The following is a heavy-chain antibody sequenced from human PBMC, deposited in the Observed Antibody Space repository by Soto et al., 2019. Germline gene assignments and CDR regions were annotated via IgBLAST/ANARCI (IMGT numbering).Heavy chain of an antibody. V-gene: IGHV1-69*05. CDR3: ARGIGLTYCSGGSCYSSYYFYMDV. J-gene: IGHJ6*03. D-gene: IGHD2-15*01. Sequence: SVKASCTASGGTFSSYAISCVRQAPGQGLEWMGGIIPIFGTANYAQKLQGRVTITSDTSASTAYMELSSLRSEDTAVYYCARGIGLTYCSGGSCYSSYYFYMDVWGKGTTVTVSS. CDR2: IIPIFGTA. CDR1: GGTFSSYA.